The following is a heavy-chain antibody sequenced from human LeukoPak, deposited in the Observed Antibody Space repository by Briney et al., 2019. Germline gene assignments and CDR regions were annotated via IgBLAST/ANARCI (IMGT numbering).Heavy chain of an antibody. J-gene: IGHJ4*02. CDR1: GFSLDDYA. V-gene: IGHV3-43D*03. D-gene: IGHD1-26*01. CDR3: AKDIELGASVEAYFDY. Sequence: PGGSLRLSCAASGFSLDDYAMHWGRQAPGEGVEWVSLISWDGSSTYYADSVKGRFIISRDNSKISLYLQMNSLRAEDTALYYCAKDIELGASVEAYFDYWGQGTLVTVSS. CDR2: ISWDGSST.